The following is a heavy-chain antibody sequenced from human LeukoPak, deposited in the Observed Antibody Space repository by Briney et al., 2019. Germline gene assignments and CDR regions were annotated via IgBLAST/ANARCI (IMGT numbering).Heavy chain of an antibody. Sequence: SETLSLTCTVSGGSISSYYWSWIRQPAGKRLEWIGRIYTSGSTNYNPSLKSRVTISVDKSKNQFSLKLSSVTAADTAVYYCARDDKSYGSGSYAFYYYYYYMDVWGKGTTVTVSS. CDR1: GGSISSYY. CDR2: IYTSGST. D-gene: IGHD3-10*01. CDR3: ARDDKSYGSGSYAFYYYYYYMDV. V-gene: IGHV4-4*07. J-gene: IGHJ6*03.